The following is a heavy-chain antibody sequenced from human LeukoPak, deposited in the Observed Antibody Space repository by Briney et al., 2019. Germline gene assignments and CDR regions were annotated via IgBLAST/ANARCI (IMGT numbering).Heavy chain of an antibody. D-gene: IGHD6-19*01. CDR2: ISYDGSNK. V-gene: IGHV3-30*18. J-gene: IGHJ5*02. CDR3: AKAAIAVAPPWFDP. Sequence: PGGSLRLSCAASGFTFSSYGMHWVRQAPGKGLEWVAVISYDGSNKYYADSVKGRFTISRDNSKNTLYLQMNSLRAEDTAVYYCAKAAIAVAPPWFDPWGQGTLVTVSS. CDR1: GFTFSSYG.